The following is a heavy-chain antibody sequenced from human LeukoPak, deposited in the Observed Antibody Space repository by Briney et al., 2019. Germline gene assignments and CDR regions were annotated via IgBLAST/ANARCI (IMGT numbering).Heavy chain of an antibody. CDR1: GGSSSSHY. J-gene: IGHJ6*03. CDR2: IYYSGST. V-gene: IGHV4-59*11. Sequence: PSETLSLTCTVSGGSSSSHYWSWIRQPPGKGLEWIGYIYYSGSTNYNPSLKSRVTISVDTSKNQFSLKLSSVTAADTAVYYCARAGAARRLYYYYYYMDVWGKGTTVTVSS. D-gene: IGHD6-6*01. CDR3: ARAGAARRLYYYYYYMDV.